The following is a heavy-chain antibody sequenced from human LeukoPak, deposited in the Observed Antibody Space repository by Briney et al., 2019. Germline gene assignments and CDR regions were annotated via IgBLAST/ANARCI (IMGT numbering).Heavy chain of an antibody. J-gene: IGHJ4*02. CDR3: ARSPRYQYCSGGSCYSHYLDY. D-gene: IGHD2-15*01. CDR2: IDHTGST. CDR1: GESFSGYY. V-gene: IGHV4-34*01. Sequence: PSETLSLTCAVHGESFSGYYWNWIRQPPGKGLEWIGEIDHTGSTNYLSSLKSRMTISIDTSKNQFSLKLTSVTAADTAVYYCARSPRYQYCSGGSCYSHYLDYWGQGTLVTVSS.